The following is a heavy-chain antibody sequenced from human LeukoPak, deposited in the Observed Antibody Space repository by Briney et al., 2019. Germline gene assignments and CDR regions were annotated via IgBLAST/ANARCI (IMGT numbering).Heavy chain of an antibody. D-gene: IGHD6-19*01. CDR1: GFTLSSYG. J-gene: IGHJ4*02. V-gene: IGHV3-33*01. CDR3: VREGYSSGWFRN. CDR2: IWYDGSNK. Sequence: GGSLRLSCAASGFTLSSYGMHWVRQAPGKGLEWVGVIWYDGSNKYYTDSVKGRFTISRDSSKNTLYLQMNSLRAEDTAVYYCVREGYSSGWFRNWGQGTLVIVSS.